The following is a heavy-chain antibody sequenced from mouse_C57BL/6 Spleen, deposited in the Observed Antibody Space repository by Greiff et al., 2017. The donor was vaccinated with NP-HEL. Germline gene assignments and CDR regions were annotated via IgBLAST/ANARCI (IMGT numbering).Heavy chain of an antibody. CDR3: ARSRSSDAGFAY. Sequence: VQRVESGAELARPGASVKMSCKASGYTFTSYTMHWVTQRPGQGLEWIGYLNPISGYPKYNQKFKDKATLTADKSSSTAYMQLSSLTSEDSAVYYCARSRSSDAGFAYWGQGTLVTVSA. CDR2: LNPISGYP. J-gene: IGHJ3*01. V-gene: IGHV1-4*01. CDR1: GYTFTSYT.